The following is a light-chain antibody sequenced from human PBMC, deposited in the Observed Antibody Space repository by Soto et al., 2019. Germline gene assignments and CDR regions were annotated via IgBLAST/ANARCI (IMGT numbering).Light chain of an antibody. CDR3: SSYTSSSTLGYV. V-gene: IGLV2-14*01. Sequence: QSVLTQPASVPGSPGQSITISCTGTSSDVGGYNYVSWYQQHPGKAPKLMIYDVSNWPSGVSNRFSGSKSGNTASLTISGLQAEDEADYYCSSYTSSSTLGYVFGTGTKVTVL. CDR2: DVS. CDR1: SSDVGGYNY. J-gene: IGLJ1*01.